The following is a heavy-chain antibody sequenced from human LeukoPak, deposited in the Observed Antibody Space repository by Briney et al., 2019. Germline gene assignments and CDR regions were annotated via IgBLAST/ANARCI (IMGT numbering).Heavy chain of an antibody. J-gene: IGHJ6*02. CDR2: IWYDGSNK. V-gene: IGHV3-33*08. CDR3: ARDGSHYYYYYYGMDV. CDR1: GFTFSSYA. Sequence: GGSLRLSCAASGFTFSSYAMSWVRQAPGKGLEWVAVIWYDGSNKYYADSVKGRFTISRDNSKNTLYLQMNSLRAEDTAVYYCARDGSHYYYYYYGMDVWGQGTTVTVSS.